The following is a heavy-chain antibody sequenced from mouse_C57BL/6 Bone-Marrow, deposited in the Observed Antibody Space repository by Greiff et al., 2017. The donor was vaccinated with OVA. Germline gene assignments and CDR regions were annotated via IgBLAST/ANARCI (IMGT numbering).Heavy chain of an antibody. CDR1: GYTFTSYW. D-gene: IGHD1-1*01. V-gene: IGHV1-5*01. CDR3: TRRQCITTVVADG. CDR2: IYPGNSDT. Sequence: EVQLQQSGTVLARPGASVKMSCKTSGYTFTSYWMHWVKQRPGQGLEWIGAIYPGNSDTSYNQKFKGKAKLTAVTSSSTAYMELSSLTNEDSAVYCCTRRQCITTVVADGWGTGATLTVAS. J-gene: IGHJ2*01.